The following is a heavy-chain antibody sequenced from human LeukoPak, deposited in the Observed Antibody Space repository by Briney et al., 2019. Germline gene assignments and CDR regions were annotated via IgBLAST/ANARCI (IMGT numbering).Heavy chain of an antibody. CDR2: INPDSGGT. CDR1: GYTFTGYY. Sequence: ASVKVSCKASGYTFTGYYMHWVRQAPGQGLEWMGWINPDSGGTTDAQKFQGRVTMTRDTSISTVYLEVNRLTSDDTAVYYCARDLGLRLGDFSLNSDYFDFWGQGTLVTVSS. CDR3: ARDLGLRLGDFSLNSDYFDF. V-gene: IGHV1-2*02. J-gene: IGHJ4*02. D-gene: IGHD3-16*01.